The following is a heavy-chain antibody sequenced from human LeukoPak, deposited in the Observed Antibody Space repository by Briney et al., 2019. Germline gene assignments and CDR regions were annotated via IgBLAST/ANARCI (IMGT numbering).Heavy chain of an antibody. V-gene: IGHV4-34*01. CDR3: ARGSWNYYHSSGYYDY. Sequence: SETLSLTCAVYGGSFSGYYWSWIRQPPGKGLEWIGEINHSGSTNYNPSLKSRVTISVDTSKNQFSLKLSSVTAADTAVYYCARGSWNYYHSSGYYDYWGQGALVTVSS. CDR1: GGSFSGYY. J-gene: IGHJ4*02. CDR2: INHSGST. D-gene: IGHD3-22*01.